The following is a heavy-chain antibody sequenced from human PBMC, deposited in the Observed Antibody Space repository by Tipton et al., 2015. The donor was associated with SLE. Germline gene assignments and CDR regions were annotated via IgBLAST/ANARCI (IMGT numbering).Heavy chain of an antibody. CDR1: GFTFSNYA. CDR3: AKDSWSKLPHYYFDY. CDR2: ISASGSST. V-gene: IGHV3-23*01. D-gene: IGHD4/OR15-4a*01. Sequence: GSLRLSCAASGFTFSNYAMSWVRQTPEKGLEWISSISASGSSTYYADSVKGRFTISRDNSNNTLYLQMKSLRADDAAVYYCAKDSWSKLPHYYFDYWGQGTLATVSS. J-gene: IGHJ4*02.